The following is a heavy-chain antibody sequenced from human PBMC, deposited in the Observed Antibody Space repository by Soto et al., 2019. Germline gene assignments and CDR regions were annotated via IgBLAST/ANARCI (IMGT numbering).Heavy chain of an antibody. J-gene: IGHJ6*03. V-gene: IGHV3-15*01. D-gene: IGHD1-7*01. CDR3: TTVRLTGTTADLDINYYYSSMDV. CDR2: IKSKTDGGTT. CDR1: GFTFSNAW. Sequence: EVQLVESGGGLVKPGGSLRLSCAASGFTFSNAWMSWARQAPGKGLEWVGRIKSKTDGGTTDYAAPVKGRFTISRDDSKNTLYLQMNRLQTEDTAVYYCTTVRLTGTTADLDINYYYSSMDVWAKGPRSPSP.